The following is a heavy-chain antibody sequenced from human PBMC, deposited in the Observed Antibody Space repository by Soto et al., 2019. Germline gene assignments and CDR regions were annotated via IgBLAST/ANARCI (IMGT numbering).Heavy chain of an antibody. V-gene: IGHV3-7*01. J-gene: IGHJ5*02. Sequence: GGSLRLSCAASGFTFSSYWMSWVRHAPGKGLEWVANIKQDGSEKYYVDSVKGRFTISRDNAKNSLYLQMNSLRAEDTAVYYCAGLDGGSSSWYSTFDPWGQGTLVTVSS. CDR1: GFTFSSYW. CDR2: IKQDGSEK. CDR3: AGLDGGSSSWYSTFDP. D-gene: IGHD6-13*01.